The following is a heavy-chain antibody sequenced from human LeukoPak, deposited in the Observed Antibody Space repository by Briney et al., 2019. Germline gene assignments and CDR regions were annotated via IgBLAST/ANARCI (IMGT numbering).Heavy chain of an antibody. V-gene: IGHV1-58*01. CDR2: IVVGSGNT. D-gene: IGHD2-15*01. J-gene: IGHJ6*02. Sequence: SVKVSCKASGFTFTSSAVQWVRQARGQRLEWIGWIVVGSGNTNYAQKFQERVTITRDMSTSTAYMELSSLGSEDTAVYYCAAEDRYCSGGSCYGYYGMDVWGQGTTVTVSS. CDR1: GFTFTSSA. CDR3: AAEDRYCSGGSCYGYYGMDV.